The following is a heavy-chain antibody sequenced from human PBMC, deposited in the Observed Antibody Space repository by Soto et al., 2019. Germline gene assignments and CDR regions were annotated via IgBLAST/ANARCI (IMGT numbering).Heavy chain of an antibody. D-gene: IGHD1-7*01. CDR3: TRSIPGTTSSEY. CDR2: SSDKGNRYST. J-gene: IGHJ4*02. CDR1: GFTFSDYY. V-gene: IGHV3-72*01. Sequence: EVQLVESGGDLVQPGGSLRLSCAGSGFTFSDYYIDWLRQAPGQGLEWVGRSSDKGNRYSTDYAASVKGRFTVSRDASQNSLYLQMNSLHTEDTALYYCTRSIPGTTSSEYWGQGTLVTVSS.